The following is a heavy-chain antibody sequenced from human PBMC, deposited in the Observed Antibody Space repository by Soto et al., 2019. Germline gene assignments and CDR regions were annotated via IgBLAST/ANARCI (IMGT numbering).Heavy chain of an antibody. Sequence: EVQLVESGGGLVKPGGSLRLSCAASGFTFSSYSMNWVRQAPGQGLEWVSSISSSSSYIYYADSVKGRFTISRDNAKNSLYLQMNSLRAEDTAVYYCARANNSSGWYFDYWGQGTLVTVSS. CDR3: ARANNSSGWYFDY. CDR2: ISSSSSYI. D-gene: IGHD6-19*01. J-gene: IGHJ4*02. V-gene: IGHV3-21*01. CDR1: GFTFSSYS.